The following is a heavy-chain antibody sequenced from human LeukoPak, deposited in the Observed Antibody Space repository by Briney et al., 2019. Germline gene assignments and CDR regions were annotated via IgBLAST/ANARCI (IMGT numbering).Heavy chain of an antibody. V-gene: IGHV4-59*08. CDR2: IYYSGST. CDR3: ARHGRGSIAAARTFDY. Sequence: SETLSLTCSVSGGSISSYYWSWIRQPPGKGLEWIGYIYYSGSTNYNPSLKSRVTISVDTSKNQFSLKLSSMTAADTAVYYCARHGRGSIAAARTFDYWGQGTLVTVSS. CDR1: GGSISSYY. J-gene: IGHJ4*02. D-gene: IGHD6-13*01.